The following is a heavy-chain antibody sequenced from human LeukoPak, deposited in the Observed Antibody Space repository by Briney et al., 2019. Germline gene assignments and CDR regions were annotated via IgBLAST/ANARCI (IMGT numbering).Heavy chain of an antibody. CDR3: ARAIGYSYRTGFDY. V-gene: IGHV4-34*01. Sequence: SETLSLTCAVYGGSFSGYYWSWIRQPPGKGLEWIGEINHSGSTNYNPSLKSRVTISVDTSKNQFSLKLSSVTAADTAVYYCARAIGYSYRTGFDYWGRGTLVIVSS. CDR2: INHSGST. D-gene: IGHD5-18*01. CDR1: GGSFSGYY. J-gene: IGHJ4*02.